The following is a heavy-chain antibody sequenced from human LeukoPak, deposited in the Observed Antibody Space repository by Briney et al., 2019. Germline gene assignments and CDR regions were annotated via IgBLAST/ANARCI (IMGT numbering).Heavy chain of an antibody. CDR3: VRDLSASYYDF. J-gene: IGHJ4*02. V-gene: IGHV3-48*03. CDR2: LTPGGTI. D-gene: IGHD3-3*01. CDR1: GFTFGSYT. Sequence: PGGSLRLSCAASGFTFGSYTMHRVRQAPGKGLEWVSYLTPGGTIYYGDSVRGRFTISRDNAKSSLYLQMNSLRVEDTAVYYCVRDLSASYYDFWGQGTLVTVSS.